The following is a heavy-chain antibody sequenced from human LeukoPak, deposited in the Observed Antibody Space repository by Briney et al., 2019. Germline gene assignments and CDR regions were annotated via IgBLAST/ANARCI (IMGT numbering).Heavy chain of an antibody. J-gene: IGHJ4*02. CDR1: GFTFSNYW. CDR2: IKQDGSEK. CDR3: ARVQGSSGPGIFEY. D-gene: IGHD6-19*01. Sequence: GGSLRLSCAASGFTFSNYWMSWVREAPGKGLEWVANIKQDGSEKFYVDSVKGRLTISRDNAKNSLYLQMNSLRVEDTAVYYCARVQGSSGPGIFEYWGQGTLVTVSS. V-gene: IGHV3-7*01.